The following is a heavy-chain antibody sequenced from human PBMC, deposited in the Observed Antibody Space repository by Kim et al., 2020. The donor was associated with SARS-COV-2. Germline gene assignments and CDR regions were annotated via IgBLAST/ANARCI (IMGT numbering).Heavy chain of an antibody. Sequence: GGSLRLSCAASGFTFSSYAMSWVRQAPGKGLEWVSAISGSGGSTYYADSVKGRFTISRDNSKNTLYLQMNSLRAEDTAVYYCAKENFESGPVLRYFDGLSQGSYYYGMDVWGQGTTVTVSS. V-gene: IGHV3-23*01. CDR2: ISGSGGST. D-gene: IGHD3-9*01. CDR1: GFTFSSYA. CDR3: AKENFESGPVLRYFDGLSQGSYYYGMDV. J-gene: IGHJ6*02.